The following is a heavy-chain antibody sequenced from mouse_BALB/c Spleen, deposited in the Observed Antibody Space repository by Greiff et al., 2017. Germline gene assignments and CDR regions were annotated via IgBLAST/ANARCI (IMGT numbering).Heavy chain of an antibody. CDR2: INPSSGYT. V-gene: IGHV1-4*01. Sequence: QVQLKQSGAELARPGASVKMSCKASGYTFTSYTMHWVKQRPGQGLEWIGYINPSSGYTNYNQKFKDKATLTADKSSSTAYMQLSSLTSEDSAVYYCARVGTTRDWFAYWGQGTLVTVSA. CDR3: ARVGTTRDWFAY. CDR1: GYTFTSYT. D-gene: IGHD2-14*01. J-gene: IGHJ3*01.